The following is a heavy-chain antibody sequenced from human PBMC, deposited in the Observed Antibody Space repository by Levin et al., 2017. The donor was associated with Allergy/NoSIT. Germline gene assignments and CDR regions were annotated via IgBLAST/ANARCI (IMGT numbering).Heavy chain of an antibody. Sequence: GGSLRLSCAASGFTFSSYWMSWVRQAPGKGLEWVANIKQDGSETYYVDSVKGRFTISRDNAKNSLYLQMNSLRAEDTAVYYCARDFVGLSRGVVICGMDVWGQGTTVTVSS. CDR3: ARDFVGLSRGVVICGMDV. D-gene: IGHD3-3*01. V-gene: IGHV3-7*01. CDR1: GFTFSSYW. CDR2: IKQDGSET. J-gene: IGHJ6*02.